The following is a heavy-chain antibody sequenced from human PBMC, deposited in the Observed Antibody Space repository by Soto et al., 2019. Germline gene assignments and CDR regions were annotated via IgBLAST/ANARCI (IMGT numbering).Heavy chain of an antibody. CDR3: ARERGINDAFDI. V-gene: IGHV1-2*04. CDR2: INPNSGGT. Sequence: ASVKVSCKASGYTFTGYYMHWVRQAPGQGLEWMGWINPNSGGTNYAQKFQGWVTMTSDTSISTAYMELSRLRSDDTAVYYCARERGINDAFDIWGQGTMVTVSS. D-gene: IGHD3-16*01. J-gene: IGHJ3*02. CDR1: GYTFTGYY.